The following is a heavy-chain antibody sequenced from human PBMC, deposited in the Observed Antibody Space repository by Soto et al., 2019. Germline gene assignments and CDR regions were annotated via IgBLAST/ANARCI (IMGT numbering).Heavy chain of an antibody. V-gene: IGHV4-59*08. J-gene: IGHJ5*02. D-gene: IGHD3-10*01. CDR3: ARLLYGSGSWFDP. Sequence: QVQLQESGPGLVKPSETLSLTCTVSGGSISSYYWSWIRQPPGKGLEWIGYIYYSGSTNYNPSLKSRVTIPVDTSKSQFSLKLSSVTAADTAVYYCARLLYGSGSWFDPWGQGTLVTVSS. CDR1: GGSISSYY. CDR2: IYYSGST.